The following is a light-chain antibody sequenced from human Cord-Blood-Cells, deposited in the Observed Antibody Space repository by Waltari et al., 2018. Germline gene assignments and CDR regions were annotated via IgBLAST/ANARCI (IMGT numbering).Light chain of an antibody. CDR1: QSVSSSY. Sequence: EIVLTQSPGTLSLSPGERATLSCRASQSVSSSYLAWYQQKPGQAPRLLIYGASSRATGLPDRFSGSWSGTDFTLTISRLEPEDFAVYYCQQYGSSPPWTFGQGTKVEIK. J-gene: IGKJ1*01. V-gene: IGKV3-20*01. CDR2: GAS. CDR3: QQYGSSPPWT.